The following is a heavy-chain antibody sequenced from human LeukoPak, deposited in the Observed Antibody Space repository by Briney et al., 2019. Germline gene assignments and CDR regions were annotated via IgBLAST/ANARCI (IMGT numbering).Heavy chain of an antibody. J-gene: IGHJ6*03. V-gene: IGHV1-46*01. Sequence: ASVKVSCKASGYTFTSYYMHWVRQAPGQGLEWMGIINPSGGSTSYAQKFQGRVTMTRDTSTSTVYMELSSLRSEDTAVYYCARVDYGSGSYGYYYYYYMDVWGKGTTVTISS. CDR1: GYTFTSYY. CDR3: ARVDYGSGSYGYYYYYYMDV. CDR2: INPSGGST. D-gene: IGHD3-10*01.